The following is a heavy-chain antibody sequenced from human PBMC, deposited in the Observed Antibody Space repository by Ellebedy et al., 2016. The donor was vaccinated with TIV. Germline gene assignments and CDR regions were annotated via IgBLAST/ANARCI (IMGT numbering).Heavy chain of an antibody. D-gene: IGHD2-15*01. CDR3: VGGRGAGYLEG. CDR1: GYAFISYV. CDR2: FNTNNGNP. V-gene: IGHV7-4-1*02. J-gene: IGHJ4*02. Sequence: AASVKVSCKASGYAFISYVMHWVREATGQGLDWFEWFNTNNGNPSYARGFTGRFVFSADTSVNTAYLDISSLEAEDTAVYYCVGGRGAGYLEGWGQGTLVTVSS.